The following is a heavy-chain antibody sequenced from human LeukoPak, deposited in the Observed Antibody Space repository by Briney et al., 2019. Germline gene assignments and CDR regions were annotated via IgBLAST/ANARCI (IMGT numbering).Heavy chain of an antibody. CDR2: INPNSGGT. J-gene: IGHJ5*02. Sequence: ASVKVSCKASGYTFTGYYMHWVRQAPGQGLEWMGWINPNSGGTNYAQKFQGRVTMTRDTSISTAYMELSRLRSDDTAVYYCARDWCSGGSCCGWFDPWGQGTLVTVSS. V-gene: IGHV1-2*02. CDR1: GYTFTGYY. D-gene: IGHD2-15*01. CDR3: ARDWCSGGSCCGWFDP.